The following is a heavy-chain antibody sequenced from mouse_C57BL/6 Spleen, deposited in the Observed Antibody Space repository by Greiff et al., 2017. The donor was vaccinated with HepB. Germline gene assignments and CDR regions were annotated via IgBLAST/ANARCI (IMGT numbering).Heavy chain of an antibody. V-gene: IGHV1-54*01. CDR1: GYAFTNYL. Sequence: QVQLKESGAELVRPGTSVKVSCKASGYAFTNYLIEWVKQRPGQGLEWIGVINPGSGGTNYNEKFKGKATLTADKSSSTAYMQLSSLTSEDSAVYFCARSGYGSTYYYAMDYWGQGTSVTVSS. D-gene: IGHD1-1*01. CDR3: ARSGYGSTYYYAMDY. CDR2: INPGSGGT. J-gene: IGHJ4*01.